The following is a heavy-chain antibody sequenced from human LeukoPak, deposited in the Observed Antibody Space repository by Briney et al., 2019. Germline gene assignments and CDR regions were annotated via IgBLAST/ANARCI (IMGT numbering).Heavy chain of an antibody. D-gene: IGHD2-2*01. Sequence: GASVKASCKASGYTFTSYDINWVRQATGQGLEWMGWMNPNSGNTGYAQKFQGRVTMTRNTSISTAYMELSSLRSEDTAVYYCARATRDIVVVPAAMGVDTDYYYYMDVWGKGTTVTVSS. CDR3: ARATRDIVVVPAAMGVDTDYYYYMDV. V-gene: IGHV1-8*01. CDR1: GYTFTSYD. CDR2: MNPNSGNT. J-gene: IGHJ6*03.